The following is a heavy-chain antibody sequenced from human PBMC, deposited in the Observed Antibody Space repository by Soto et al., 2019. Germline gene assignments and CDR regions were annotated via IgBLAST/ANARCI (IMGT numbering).Heavy chain of an antibody. J-gene: IGHJ4*02. CDR2: IHNSSSTI. Sequence: EVQLVESGGGLVQPGESLRLSCAASGFTFSSYSMNWVRQAPGKGLEWVSYIHNSSSTIYYADSVRGRFTISRAKAKNSVYLQTNSLRDEDTAVYYCARGVQIIVLLPAAIDYWGQGILVTVSS. D-gene: IGHD2-2*01. CDR3: ARGVQIIVLLPAAIDY. V-gene: IGHV3-48*02. CDR1: GFTFSSYS.